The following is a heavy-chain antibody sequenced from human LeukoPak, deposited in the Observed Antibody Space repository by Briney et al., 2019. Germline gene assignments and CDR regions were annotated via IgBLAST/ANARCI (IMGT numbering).Heavy chain of an antibody. CDR2: IYYSGST. D-gene: IGHD5-24*01. Sequence: SQTLSLTCTVSGGSISSGDYYWSWIRQPPGKGLERIGYIYYSGSTYYNPSLKSRVTISVDTSKNQFSPKLSSVTAADTAVYYCARGDGISSYYYYGMDVWGQGTTVTVSS. CDR1: GGSISSGDYY. CDR3: ARGDGISSYYYYGMDV. J-gene: IGHJ6*02. V-gene: IGHV4-30-4*01.